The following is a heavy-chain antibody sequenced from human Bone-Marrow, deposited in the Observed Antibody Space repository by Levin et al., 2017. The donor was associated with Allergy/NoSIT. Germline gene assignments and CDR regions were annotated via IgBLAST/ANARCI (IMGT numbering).Heavy chain of an antibody. Sequence: AGGSLRLSCAASGFTFSPYWMSWVRQAPGKGLEWVANIKEDGSEKYYGDSVKGPFTISRDNAKNSLYLQMNSLRAEDTAVYYCASGHYWSFDYWGQGTLVTVSS. D-gene: IGHD2-15*01. J-gene: IGHJ4*02. V-gene: IGHV3-7*01. CDR3: ASGHYWSFDY. CDR1: GFTFSPYW. CDR2: IKEDGSEK.